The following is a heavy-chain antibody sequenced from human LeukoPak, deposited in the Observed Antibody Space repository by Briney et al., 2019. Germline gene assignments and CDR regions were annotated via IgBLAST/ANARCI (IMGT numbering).Heavy chain of an antibody. CDR3: ATYFYGDYASYYFDF. CDR1: GAPMSGSHW. J-gene: IGHJ4*02. Sequence: SETLSLTCAVSGAPMSGSHWWSWARQPPGKGLEWIGEIHLGGTTNYSPSLKSRVTMSVDKSKNQFPLEVRSVTAADPAIYYCATYFYGDYASYYFDFWGQGTLVTVSS. CDR2: IHLGGTT. V-gene: IGHV4-4*02. D-gene: IGHD4-17*01.